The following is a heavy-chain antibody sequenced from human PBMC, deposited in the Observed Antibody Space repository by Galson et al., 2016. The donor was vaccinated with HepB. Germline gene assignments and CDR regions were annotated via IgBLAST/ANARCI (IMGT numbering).Heavy chain of an antibody. CDR3: AKALVGATTDYFDY. CDR1: GFTFSNYA. V-gene: IGHV3-23*01. J-gene: IGHJ4*02. CDR2: ISGGGSNT. D-gene: IGHD1-26*01. Sequence: SLRLSCAASGFTFSNYAMSWVRQAPGKGLEWVSVISGGGSNTYYADSVKGRFTISRDNSKNTQYLQMNSLRAEDTALYYCAKALVGATTDYFDYWGQGTLVTVSS.